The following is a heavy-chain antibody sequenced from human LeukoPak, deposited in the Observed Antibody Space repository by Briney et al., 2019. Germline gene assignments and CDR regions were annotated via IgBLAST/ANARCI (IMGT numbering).Heavy chain of an antibody. CDR2: INQNGSKK. CDR1: GFIFSSYR. V-gene: IGHV3-7*03. J-gene: IGHJ3*02. D-gene: IGHD6-6*01. Sequence: TGGSLRLSCAVSGFIFSSYRMNWVRQAPGKGLEWVASINQNGSKKYYADSVKGRFTISRDNAKNTLYLQMNSLIPQDTAAYYFAGGSSSAFDIWGQGTMVTVSS. CDR3: AGGSSSAFDI.